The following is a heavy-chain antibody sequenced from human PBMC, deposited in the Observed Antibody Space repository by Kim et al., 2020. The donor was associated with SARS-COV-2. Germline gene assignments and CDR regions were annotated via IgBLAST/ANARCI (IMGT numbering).Heavy chain of an antibody. V-gene: IGHV4-31*01. CDR3: ARGGILTGYSVDY. Sequence: HPSLKSEVTVLVDTSKNQFSLKLCSVTAADTAVYYCARGGILTGYSVDYWGQGTLVTVSS. J-gene: IGHJ4*02. D-gene: IGHD3-9*01.